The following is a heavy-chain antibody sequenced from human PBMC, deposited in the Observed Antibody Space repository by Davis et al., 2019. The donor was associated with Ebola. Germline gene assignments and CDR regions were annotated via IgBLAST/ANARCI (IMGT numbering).Heavy chain of an antibody. CDR2: ISSSSSYI. CDR1: GFTFSSYS. Sequence: GGSLRLSCAASGFTFSSYSMNWVRQAPGKGLEWVSSISSSSSYIYYADSVKGRFTISRDKSKNTLYLQMNSLRVEDTAVYYCAKPLSPSGYHDLNVFDYWGQGTRVTVSS. V-gene: IGHV3-21*04. J-gene: IGHJ4*02. CDR3: AKPLSPSGYHDLNVFDY. D-gene: IGHD3-22*01.